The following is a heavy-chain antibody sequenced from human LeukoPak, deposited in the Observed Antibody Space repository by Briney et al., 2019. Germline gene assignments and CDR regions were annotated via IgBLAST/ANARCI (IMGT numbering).Heavy chain of an antibody. V-gene: IGHV3-9*01. CDR3: AKATITIFGVATNYFDY. Sequence: PGGSLRLSCAASGFTFDDYAMHWVRQAPGKGLEGVSGISWNSGSIGYADSVKGRFTISRDNANNSLYLQMNSLRAEDTALYYCAKATITIFGVATNYFDYWGQGTLVTVS. D-gene: IGHD3-3*01. J-gene: IGHJ4*02. CDR1: GFTFDDYA. CDR2: ISWNSGSI.